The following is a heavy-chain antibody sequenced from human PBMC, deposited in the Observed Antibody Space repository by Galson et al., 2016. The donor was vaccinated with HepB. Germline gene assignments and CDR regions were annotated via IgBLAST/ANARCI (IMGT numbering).Heavy chain of an antibody. CDR2: INPSDGTT. CDR3: ATAVPDALLVDS. CDR1: GYTFTNYY. V-gene: IGHV1-46*01. J-gene: IGHJ4*02. Sequence: SVKVSCKASGYTFTNYYIHWVRQAPGQGLEWMGIINPSDGTTTYAQRLQARVTITRDTSTSTVYMGLRSLRSDDTAVYYCATAVPDALLVDSWGQGTLVIVSP. D-gene: IGHD1-14*01.